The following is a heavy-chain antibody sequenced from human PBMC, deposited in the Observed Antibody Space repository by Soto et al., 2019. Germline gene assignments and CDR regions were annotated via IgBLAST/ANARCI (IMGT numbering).Heavy chain of an antibody. CDR1: GGSVSSGSYY. D-gene: IGHD5-18*01. J-gene: IGHJ4*02. CDR2: IYYSGST. CDR3: AREYSYGWGYFDY. V-gene: IGHV4-61*01. Sequence: QVQLQESGPGLVKPSETLSLTCTVSGGSVSSGSYYWSWIRQPPGKGLEWIGYIYYSGSTNYNPSLKSRVTTSVDTSKNQFSLKLSSVTAADTAVYYCAREYSYGWGYFDYWGQGTLVTVSS.